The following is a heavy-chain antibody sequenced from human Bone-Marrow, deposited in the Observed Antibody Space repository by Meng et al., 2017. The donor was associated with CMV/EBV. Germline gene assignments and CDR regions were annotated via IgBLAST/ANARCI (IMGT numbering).Heavy chain of an antibody. CDR2: IIPIFGTA. CDR3: ARESDGFGP. CDR1: GGTFSSYA. V-gene: IGHV1-69*05. D-gene: IGHD3-10*01. Sequence: SVKVSCKASGGTFSSYAISWVRQAPGQGLEWMGGIIPIFGTANYAQKFQGRVTITRDTSISTAYLEVRSLRSDDTAVYYCARESDGFGPWGQGTLVTVSS. J-gene: IGHJ5*02.